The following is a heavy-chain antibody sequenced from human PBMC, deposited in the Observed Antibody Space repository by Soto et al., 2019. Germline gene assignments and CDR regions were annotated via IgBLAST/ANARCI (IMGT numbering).Heavy chain of an antibody. V-gene: IGHV4-30-4*01. D-gene: IGHD3-16*01. CDR2: IYYSGGT. CDR1: GGSISSGDYY. CDR3: ARASTGELWVYANWFDP. J-gene: IGHJ5*02. Sequence: QVQLQESGPGLVKPSQTLSLTCTVSGGSISSGDYYWSWIRQPPGKGLEWIGIIYYSGGTYYKPSLKSRVTISVDTSTNKFSLNLSSVTAADKAVYYCARASTGELWVYANWFDPWGPGTLVTVSS.